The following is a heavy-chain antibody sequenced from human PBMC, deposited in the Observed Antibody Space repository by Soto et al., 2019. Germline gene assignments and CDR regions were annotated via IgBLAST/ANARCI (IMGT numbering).Heavy chain of an antibody. D-gene: IGHD1-26*01. Sequence: QVQLVESGGGVVQPGRSLRLSCAASGFTFSSYGMHWVRQAPGKGLEWVAVISYDGSNKYYADSVKGRFTISRDNSKNTLYLQMNSLRAEDTAVYYCAKTSSGWELLDWFDPWGQGTLVTVSS. V-gene: IGHV3-30*18. J-gene: IGHJ5*02. CDR1: GFTFSSYG. CDR3: AKTSSGWELLDWFDP. CDR2: ISYDGSNK.